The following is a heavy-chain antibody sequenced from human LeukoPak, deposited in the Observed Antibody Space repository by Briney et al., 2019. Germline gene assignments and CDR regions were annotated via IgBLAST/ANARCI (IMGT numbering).Heavy chain of an antibody. D-gene: IGHD3-22*01. CDR1: GFTVSSNY. V-gene: IGHV3-53*01. CDR2: IYSGGST. CDR3: ARGGFIYDSSGPHFDY. Sequence: GGSLRLSCAASGFTVSSNYMSWVRKAPGKGLEWVSVIYSGGSTYYADFVKGRFTISRDNSKNTLYLQMNSLRAEDTAVYYCARGGFIYDSSGPHFDYWGQGTLVTVSS. J-gene: IGHJ4*02.